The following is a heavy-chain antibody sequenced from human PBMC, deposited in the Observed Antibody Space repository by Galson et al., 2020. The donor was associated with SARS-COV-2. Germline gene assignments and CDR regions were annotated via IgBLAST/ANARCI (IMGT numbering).Heavy chain of an antibody. CDR3: ARDPAPLYGDNYYYGMDV. V-gene: IGHV4-59*01. J-gene: IGHJ6*02. Sequence: VETSETLSVTFSISDVSINRSSWRWSRQPPGKGLDWIPYLHYCRSTNYYPSLRSRLTILVHLSKNQFSLKLSSVTAAATAVYYCARDPAPLYGDNYYYGMDVWGRGTTVTVSS. D-gene: IGHD4-17*01. CDR1: DVSINRSS. CDR2: LHYCRST.